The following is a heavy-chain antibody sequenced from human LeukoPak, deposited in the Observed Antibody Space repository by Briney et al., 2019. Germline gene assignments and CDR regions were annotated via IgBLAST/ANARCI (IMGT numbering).Heavy chain of an antibody. CDR1: GYTFTGYH. D-gene: IGHD5-12*01. CDR3: ASGEYSGYLSN. Sequence: ASVKVSCKASGYTFTGYHMHWVRQAPGQGLEWMGIIDPSGGRTTYTQKFQGRLIMTTDTSTSTLYMELSSLRSEDTAVYYCASGEYSGYLSNWGQGTLVTVSS. J-gene: IGHJ4*02. V-gene: IGHV1-46*01. CDR2: IDPSGGRT.